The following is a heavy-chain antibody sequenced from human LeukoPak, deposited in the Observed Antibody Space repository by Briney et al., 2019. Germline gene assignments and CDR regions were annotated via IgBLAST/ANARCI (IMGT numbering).Heavy chain of an antibody. Sequence: AGGSLRLSCAASGFTFSTYEMNWVRQAPGKGLEWVSYISSGGSTKYYADSVKGRFTISRDNAKNSLYLQMNSLRAEDTAVYYCAREDASSWDYWGQGILVTVSS. CDR1: GFTFSTYE. J-gene: IGHJ4*02. D-gene: IGHD6-13*01. V-gene: IGHV3-48*03. CDR2: ISSGGSTK. CDR3: AREDASSWDY.